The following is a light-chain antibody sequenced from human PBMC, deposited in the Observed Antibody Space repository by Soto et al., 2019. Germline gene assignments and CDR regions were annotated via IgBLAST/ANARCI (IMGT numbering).Light chain of an antibody. Sequence: EIVMTQSPATLSVSPGETATLSCRASQRVGINLAWYQQKPGQAPRLLIYSVSTRASGIPDRFSGSGSGTEFTLTISSLQSEDFAFFYCQQYDGWPRTFGQGTKVEIK. J-gene: IGKJ1*01. CDR3: QQYDGWPRT. CDR1: QRVGIN. CDR2: SVS. V-gene: IGKV3-15*01.